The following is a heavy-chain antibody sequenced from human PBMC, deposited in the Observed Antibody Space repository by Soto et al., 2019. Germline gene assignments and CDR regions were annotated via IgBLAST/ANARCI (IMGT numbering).Heavy chain of an antibody. CDR3: ARLVAATLYYYYGMDV. CDR1: GYTFTSYG. V-gene: IGHV1-18*01. D-gene: IGHD2-15*01. CDR2: ISAYNGNT. Sequence: ASVKVSCKASGYTFTSYGISWGRQAPGQGLEWMGWISAYNGNTNYAQKLQGRVTMTTDTSTSTAYMELRSLRSDDTAVYYCARLVAATLYYYYGMDVWGQGTTVTSP. J-gene: IGHJ6*02.